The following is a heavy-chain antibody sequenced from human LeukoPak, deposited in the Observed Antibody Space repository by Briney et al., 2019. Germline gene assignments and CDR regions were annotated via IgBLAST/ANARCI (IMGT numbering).Heavy chain of an antibody. V-gene: IGHV4-59*01. CDR3: ARGNYYYDSSGYYYYFDY. J-gene: IGHJ4*02. CDR2: IYNSGST. D-gene: IGHD3-22*01. Sequence: SETLSLTCTVSGGSISSYYWNWIRQPPGKGLEWIGYIYNSGSTNNNPSLKSRVTISVDTSKKQFSLKLSSVTAADTAVYYCARGNYYYDSSGYYYYFDYWGQGTLVTVSS. CDR1: GGSISSYY.